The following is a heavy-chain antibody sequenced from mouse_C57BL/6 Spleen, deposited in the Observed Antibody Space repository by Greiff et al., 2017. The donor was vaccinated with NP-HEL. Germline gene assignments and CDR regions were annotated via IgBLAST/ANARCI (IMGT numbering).Heavy chain of an antibody. J-gene: IGHJ1*03. Sequence: QVQLKESGAELVRPGASVTLSCKASGYTFTDYEMHWVKQTPVHGLEWIGAIDPETGGTAYNQKFKGKAILTADKSSSTAYMELRSLTSEDSAVYYCTTVVGWYFDVWGTGTTVTVSS. CDR1: GYTFTDYE. CDR2: IDPETGGT. D-gene: IGHD1-1*01. CDR3: TTVVGWYFDV. V-gene: IGHV1-15*01.